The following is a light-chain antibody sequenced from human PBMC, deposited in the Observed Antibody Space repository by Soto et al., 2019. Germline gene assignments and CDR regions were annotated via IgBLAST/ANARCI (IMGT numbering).Light chain of an antibody. CDR2: DVS. Sequence: QSVLAQPASVSGCRGQSITISCTGTSSDVGRYNYVSWFQQHPGKVPKLIIYDVSNWPSGVSDRFSGSKSGNTASLTISGLQAEDEADYYCSSYTSNSTYVFGIGTKFTVL. V-gene: IGLV2-14*03. CDR3: SSYTSNSTYV. J-gene: IGLJ1*01. CDR1: SSDVGRYNY.